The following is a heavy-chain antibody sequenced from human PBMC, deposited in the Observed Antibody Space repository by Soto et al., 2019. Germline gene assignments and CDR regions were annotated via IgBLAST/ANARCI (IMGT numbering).Heavy chain of an antibody. J-gene: IGHJ4*02. Sequence: SETLSLTCTVSGASVSTGVYYWIWIRQHPGKGLEWIGYIDNSGSTYYNPSLTGRVDISVDTSKNEFSLNLQSLTAADTAFYYCAGAVSDFDVRRYRTSYFDQWGQGILVTVSS. V-gene: IGHV4-31*03. D-gene: IGHD3-10*02. CDR2: IDNSGST. CDR3: AGAVSDFDVRRYRTSYFDQ. CDR1: GASVSTGVYY.